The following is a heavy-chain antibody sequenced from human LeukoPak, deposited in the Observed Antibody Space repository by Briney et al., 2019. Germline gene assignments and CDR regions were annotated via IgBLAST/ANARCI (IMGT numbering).Heavy chain of an antibody. J-gene: IGHJ4*02. V-gene: IGHV1-18*01. Sequence: DSVTVSCKASGYTFTSYGSSWVRQAPGQGLEWMGWISDYNGNKNYAQKMQGRATMTTDTNTNTAYMQMSRLTSDATAVYYSARGWDCSVGSGYSVLDYWGQGTLVTVSS. CDR3: ARGWDCSVGSGYSVLDY. CDR2: ISDYNGNK. D-gene: IGHD2-15*01. CDR1: GYTFTSYG.